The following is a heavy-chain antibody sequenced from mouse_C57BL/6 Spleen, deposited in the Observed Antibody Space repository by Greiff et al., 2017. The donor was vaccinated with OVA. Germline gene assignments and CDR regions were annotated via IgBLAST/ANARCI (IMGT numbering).Heavy chain of an antibody. CDR3: TVEYYFDY. Sequence: DVKLQESGGGLVQPGGSMKLSCVASGFTFSNYWMNWVRQSPEKGLEWVAQIRLKSDNYATNYAESVKGRFTISRDDSKSSVYLHMNNLRADDTGIYYCTVEYYFDYWGQGTTLTVSS. CDR1: GFTFSNYW. V-gene: IGHV6-3*01. CDR2: IRLKSDNYAT. J-gene: IGHJ2*01.